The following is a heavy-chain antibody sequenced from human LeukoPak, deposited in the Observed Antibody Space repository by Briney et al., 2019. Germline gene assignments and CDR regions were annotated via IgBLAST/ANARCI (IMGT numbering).Heavy chain of an antibody. CDR1: GLTFEDYT. Sequence: GGSLRLSCEGSGLTFEDYTMHWVRQAPGKCLEWVSCISSSSSYIYYADSVKGRFTISRDNAKNSLYLQMNSLRAEDTAVYYCARAHNWKYGSFDFWGQGTLVTVSS. J-gene: IGHJ4*02. CDR3: ARAHNWKYGSFDF. D-gene: IGHD1-7*01. CDR2: ISSSSSYI. V-gene: IGHV3-21*01.